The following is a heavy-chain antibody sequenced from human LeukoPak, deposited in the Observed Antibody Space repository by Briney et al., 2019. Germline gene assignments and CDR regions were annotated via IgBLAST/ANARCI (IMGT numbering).Heavy chain of an antibody. J-gene: IGHJ3*02. D-gene: IGHD5-12*01. V-gene: IGHV1-2*02. CDR3: ARGLIGRGYSGYAISPRGAFDI. CDR2: INPNSGGT. CDR1: GYTFTGYY. Sequence: ASVKVSCKASGYTFTGYYMHWVRQAPGQGLEWMGWINPNSGGTNYAQKFQGRVTMTRDTSISTAYMELSRLRSDDTAVYYCARGLIGRGYSGYAISPRGAFDIWGQGTMVTVSS.